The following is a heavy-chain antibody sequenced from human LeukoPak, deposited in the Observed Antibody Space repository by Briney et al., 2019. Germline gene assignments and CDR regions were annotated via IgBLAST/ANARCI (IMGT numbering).Heavy chain of an antibody. CDR2: IIPIFGTA. J-gene: IGHJ4*02. V-gene: IGHV1-69*13. CDR3: AREWEHDSSGYYYAY. Sequence: SVKVSCKASGGTFISYAISWVRQAPGQGLEWMGGIIPIFGTANYAQKFQGRVTITADESTSTAYMELSSLRSEDTAVYYCAREWEHDSSGYYYAYWGQGTLVTVSS. D-gene: IGHD3-22*01. CDR1: GGTFISYA.